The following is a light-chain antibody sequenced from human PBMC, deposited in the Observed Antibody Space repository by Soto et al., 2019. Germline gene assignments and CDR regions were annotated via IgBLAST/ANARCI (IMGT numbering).Light chain of an antibody. CDR3: SSFTTSNTWV. J-gene: IGLJ3*02. Sequence: QSALTQPASVSGSPGQSITISCTGTSSDVGAYDYVSWYQQHPGIAPKFMLYEVSNRPSRLSDRFSGSKSGNTASLTISGLQAEDEADYYCSSFTTSNTWVFGGGTKLTVL. CDR1: SSDVGAYDY. V-gene: IGLV2-14*01. CDR2: EVS.